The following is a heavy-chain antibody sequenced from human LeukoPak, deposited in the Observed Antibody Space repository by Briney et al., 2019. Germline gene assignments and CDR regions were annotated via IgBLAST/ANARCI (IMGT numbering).Heavy chain of an antibody. Sequence: GSLILSCAASGFTVSNNYRRWVRKAPGKGLKWIGSIYYHENTYYNSSLKSRVTISVDTSKNQFSLKLNSVTAADTAVYFCARRAYSAAYWKHFDYWGQGTLVTVSS. CDR3: ARRAYSAAYWKHFDY. CDR2: IYYHENT. J-gene: IGHJ4*02. CDR1: GFTVSNNY. V-gene: IGHV4-39*01. D-gene: IGHD1-1*01.